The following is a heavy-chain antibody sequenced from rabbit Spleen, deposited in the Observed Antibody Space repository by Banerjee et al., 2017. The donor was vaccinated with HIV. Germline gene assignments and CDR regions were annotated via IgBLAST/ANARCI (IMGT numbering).Heavy chain of an antibody. CDR3: ASGYSDIYFNL. V-gene: IGHV1S40*01. D-gene: IGHD1-1*01. CDR2: IYAGSSGTT. CDR1: GFPPGING. Sequence: QSLEESGGGLVKPGASLTLTCTASGFPPGINGICWVRQAPGKGLEWVGCIYAGSSGTTYYASWAQGRFTISKASSTTVTLQMTSLTAADTATYFCASGYSDIYFNLWGPGTLVTVS. J-gene: IGHJ4*01.